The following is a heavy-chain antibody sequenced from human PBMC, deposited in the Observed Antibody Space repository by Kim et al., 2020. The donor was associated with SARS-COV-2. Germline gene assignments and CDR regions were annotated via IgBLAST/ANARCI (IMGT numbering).Heavy chain of an antibody. V-gene: IGHV3-7*01. J-gene: IGHJ4*02. CDR3: ARDSVVAIPFLGY. CDR1: GFTFSSYW. Sequence: GGSLRLSCAASGFTFSSYWMSWVRQAPGKGLEWVANIKQDGSEKYYVDSVKGRFTISRDNAKNSLYLQMNSLRAEDTAVYYCARDSVVAIPFLGYWGQGTLVTVSS. CDR2: IKQDGSEK. D-gene: IGHD3-22*01.